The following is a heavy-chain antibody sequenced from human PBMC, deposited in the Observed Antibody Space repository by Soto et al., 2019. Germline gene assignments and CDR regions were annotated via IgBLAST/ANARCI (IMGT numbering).Heavy chain of an antibody. CDR3: AKDALGYCSSTSCYTGILDY. Sequence: PGGSLRLSCAASGFTFDDYAMHWVRQAPGKGLEWVSGISWNSGSIGYADSVKGRFTISRDNAKNSLYLQMNGLRAEDTALYYCAKDALGYCSSTSCYTGILDYWGQGTLVPVSS. D-gene: IGHD2-2*02. J-gene: IGHJ4*02. CDR2: ISWNSGSI. V-gene: IGHV3-9*01. CDR1: GFTFDDYA.